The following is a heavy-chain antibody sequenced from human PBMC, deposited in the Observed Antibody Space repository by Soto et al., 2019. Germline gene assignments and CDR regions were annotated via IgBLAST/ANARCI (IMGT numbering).Heavy chain of an antibody. CDR3: AKRIVGAPGRPDAFDI. CDR2: ISGSGGST. J-gene: IGHJ3*02. D-gene: IGHD1-26*01. V-gene: IGHV3-23*01. CDR1: GFTFSSYA. Sequence: GGSLRLSCAASGFTFSSYAMSWVRQAPGKGLEWVSAISGSGGSTYYADSVKGRFTISRDNSKNTLYLQMNSLRAEDTAVYYCAKRIVGAPGRPDAFDIWGQGTMVTVSS.